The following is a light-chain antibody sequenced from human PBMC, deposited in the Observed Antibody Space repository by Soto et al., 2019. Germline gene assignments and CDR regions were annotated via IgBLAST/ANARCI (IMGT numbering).Light chain of an antibody. CDR3: QQYYNTPVT. V-gene: IGKV4-1*01. CDR2: WAS. Sequence: DFVMTQSPDSLAVSLGERATINCKSSPSVLFSYDNKNYLAWYQQKPGQPPKLLISWASTRESGVPDRFSGGWSGTDFTLTISSLQAEDVAVYYCQQYYNTPVTFGQGTKVEVK. CDR1: PSVLFSYDNKNY. J-gene: IGKJ1*01.